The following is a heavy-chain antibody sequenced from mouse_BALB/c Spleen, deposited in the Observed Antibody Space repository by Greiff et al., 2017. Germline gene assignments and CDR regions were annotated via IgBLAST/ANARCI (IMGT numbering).Heavy chain of an antibody. CDR1: GFTFNTYA. CDR2: IRSKSNNYAT. D-gene: IGHD2-4*01. J-gene: IGHJ3*01. V-gene: IGHV10-3*03. Sequence: EVKLVESGGGLVQPKGSLKLSCAASGFTFNTYAMHWVCPAPGKGLEWVARIRSKSNNYATYYADSVKDRFTISRDDSQSMLYLQMNNLKTEDTAMYYCVRDLYDYDVPWFAYGGQGTLVTVSA. CDR3: VRDLYDYDVPWFAY.